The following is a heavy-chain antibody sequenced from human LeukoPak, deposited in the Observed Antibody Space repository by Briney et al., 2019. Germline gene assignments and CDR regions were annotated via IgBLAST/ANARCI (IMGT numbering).Heavy chain of an antibody. D-gene: IGHD3-16*01. V-gene: IGHV4-39*07. J-gene: IGHJ4*02. CDR1: GGSISSSSYY. Sequence: SETLSLTCTVSGGSISSSSYYWGWIRQPPGKGLEWIGSIYYSGSTYYNPSLKSRVTISVDTSKNQFSLRLSSVTAADTAVYYCARDTYYGGASDYWGQGTLVTVSS. CDR3: ARDTYYGGASDY. CDR2: IYYSGST.